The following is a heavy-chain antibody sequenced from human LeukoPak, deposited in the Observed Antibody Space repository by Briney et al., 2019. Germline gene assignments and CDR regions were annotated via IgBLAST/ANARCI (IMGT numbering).Heavy chain of an antibody. CDR1: GFTFSSYW. J-gene: IGHJ6*02. CDR2: IKQDGSEK. CDR3: ARAHWSGYCNFRGYYYYGMDV. V-gene: IGHV3-7*01. D-gene: IGHD3-3*01. Sequence: GSLRLSCAASGFTFSSYWMSWVRQAPGKGLEWVANIKQDGSEKYYVDSVKGRFTISRDNAKNSLYLQMNSLRAEDTAVYYCARAHWSGYCNFRGYYYYGMDVWGQGTTVTVSS.